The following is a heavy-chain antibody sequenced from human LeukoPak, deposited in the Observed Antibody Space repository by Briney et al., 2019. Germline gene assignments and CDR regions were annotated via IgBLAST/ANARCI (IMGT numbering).Heavy chain of an antibody. CDR2: IYYSGST. CDR3: ARGSGSYGDAFDI. J-gene: IGHJ3*02. V-gene: IGHV4-39*07. D-gene: IGHD3-10*01. CDR1: GGSISSSSYY. Sequence: SETLSLTCTVSGGSISSSSYYWGWIRQPPGKGLEWIGSIYYSGSTYYNPSLKSRVTISVDTSKNPFSLKLSSVTAADTAVYYCARGSGSYGDAFDIWGQGTMVTVSS.